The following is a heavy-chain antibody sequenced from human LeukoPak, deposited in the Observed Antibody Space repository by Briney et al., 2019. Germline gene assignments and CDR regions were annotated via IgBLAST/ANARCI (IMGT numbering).Heavy chain of an antibody. CDR3: ARGCGSYYSCFDY. CDR2: INSDGSST. CDR1: GFTVSGNY. Sequence: GGSLRLSCAVSGFTVSGNYMSWVRQAPGKGLVWVSRINSDGSSTSYADSVKGRFTISRDNAKNTLYLQMNSLRAEDTAVYYCARGCGSYYSCFDYWGQGTLVTVSS. J-gene: IGHJ4*02. V-gene: IGHV3-74*01. D-gene: IGHD1-26*01.